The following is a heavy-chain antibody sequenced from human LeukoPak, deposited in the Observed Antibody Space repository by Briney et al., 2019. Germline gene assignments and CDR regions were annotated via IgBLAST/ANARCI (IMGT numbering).Heavy chain of an antibody. Sequence: SGGSVRLSCAASGFTFSGSAMHWVRQAPGKGLEWVGFIRSKAYGGATEYAASVKGRFTISRDDSKSIAYLQMNSLKTEDTAVYYCTRGWYGVYWGQGTLVTVSS. V-gene: IGHV3-49*04. J-gene: IGHJ4*02. CDR3: TRGWYGVY. CDR2: IRSKAYGGAT. D-gene: IGHD6-13*01. CDR1: GFTFSGSA.